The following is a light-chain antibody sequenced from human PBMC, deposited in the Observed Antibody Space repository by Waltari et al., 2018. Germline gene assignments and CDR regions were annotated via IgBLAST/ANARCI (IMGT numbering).Light chain of an antibody. CDR1: QGISSW. Sequence: EIQLTQSPSSVSASVGDRVTITCRASQGISSWLAWYQQKPGKGPNLLIFGASTLQTGVPSRFSGSGSGTAFTLTISGLHPEDSATYFCQQGNSFPPTFGQGTRVEIK. J-gene: IGKJ1*01. CDR3: QQGNSFPPT. V-gene: IGKV1-12*01. CDR2: GAS.